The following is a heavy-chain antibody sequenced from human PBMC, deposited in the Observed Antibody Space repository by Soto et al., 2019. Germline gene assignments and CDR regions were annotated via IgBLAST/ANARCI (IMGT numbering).Heavy chain of an antibody. CDR1: GGSFSGYY. Sequence: SETLSLTCAVYGGSFSGYYWSWIRQPPGKGLEWIGEINHSGSTNYNPSPKSRVTISVDTSKNQFSLKLSSVTAADTAVYYCARGRGIAAAGTRVYYFDYWGQGTLVTVSS. D-gene: IGHD6-13*01. V-gene: IGHV4-34*01. J-gene: IGHJ4*02. CDR2: INHSGST. CDR3: ARGRGIAAAGTRVYYFDY.